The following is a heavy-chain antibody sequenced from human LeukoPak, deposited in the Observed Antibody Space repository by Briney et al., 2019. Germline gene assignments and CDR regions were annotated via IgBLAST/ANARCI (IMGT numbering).Heavy chain of an antibody. J-gene: IGHJ4*02. D-gene: IGHD4/OR15-4a*01. Sequence: GSLRLSCEVSRFPFSSHAMSWVRQAPGRGLEWVSGISISGDRTYYADSVQGRFTISRDNSKNTVFLRMDSLRVDDTAVYYCANEEVPNDYWGQGTLVTVSS. CDR3: ANEEVPNDY. V-gene: IGHV3-23*01. CDR2: ISISGDRT. CDR1: RFPFSSHA.